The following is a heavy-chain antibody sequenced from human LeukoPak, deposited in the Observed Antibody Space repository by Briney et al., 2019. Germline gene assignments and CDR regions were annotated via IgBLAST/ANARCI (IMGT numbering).Heavy chain of an antibody. CDR3: ARHLRDGFAFDY. CDR2: IYYSGST. Sequence: SETLSLTCTVSGGSISSYYWSWIRQPPGKGLEWIGYIYYSGSTNYNPSLKSRVTISVDTSKNQFSLKLSSVTAADTAVYYCARHLRDGFAFDYWGQGTLVTVSS. V-gene: IGHV4-59*08. D-gene: IGHD5-24*01. CDR1: GGSISSYY. J-gene: IGHJ4*02.